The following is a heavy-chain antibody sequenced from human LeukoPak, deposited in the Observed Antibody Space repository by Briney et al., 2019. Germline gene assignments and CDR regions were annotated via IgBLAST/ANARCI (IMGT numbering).Heavy chain of an antibody. V-gene: IGHV3-23*01. CDR3: AKSWVDY. CDR2: LSGSGGNT. D-gene: IGHD6-13*01. CDR1: GFTFRTFA. J-gene: IGHJ4*02. Sequence: GGSLRLSCAASGFTFRTFAMTWVRRVPGKRLEWVSTLSGSGGNTYYADSVKGRFTISRDNSKSTLYLQMNSLRAEDTAVYYCAKSWVDYWGQGTLVTVSS.